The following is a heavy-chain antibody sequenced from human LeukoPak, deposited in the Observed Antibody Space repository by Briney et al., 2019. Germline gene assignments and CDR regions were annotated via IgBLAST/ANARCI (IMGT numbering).Heavy chain of an antibody. D-gene: IGHD5-24*01. CDR3: ATEGYNNQTMDV. CDR1: GDSIRTTRY. V-gene: IGHV4-39*01. Sequence: SETLSLTCTVSGDSIRTTRYWGWIRQPPGKGLEWIGAVYFSGSTYYNPSLKSRVIISVDTSKNQFSLKLTSVTAADTAVYYCATEGYNNQTMDVWGQGTTVTVSS. J-gene: IGHJ6*02. CDR2: VYFSGST.